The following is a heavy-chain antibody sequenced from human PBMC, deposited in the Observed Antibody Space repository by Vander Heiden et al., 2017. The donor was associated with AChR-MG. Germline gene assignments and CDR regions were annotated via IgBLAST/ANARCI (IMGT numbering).Heavy chain of an antibody. CDR3: ARDPGSYSLPFDY. V-gene: IGHV3-7*01. CDR2: IKQDGSEK. D-gene: IGHD1-26*01. Sequence: EVQLVESGGGLVQPGGSLRLSCAASGFTFSSYWMSWVRQAPGKGLEWVANIKQDGSEKYYVDSVKGRFTISRDNAKNSLYLQMNSLRAEDTAVYYCARDPGSYSLPFDYWGQGTLVTVSS. J-gene: IGHJ4*02. CDR1: GFTFSSYW.